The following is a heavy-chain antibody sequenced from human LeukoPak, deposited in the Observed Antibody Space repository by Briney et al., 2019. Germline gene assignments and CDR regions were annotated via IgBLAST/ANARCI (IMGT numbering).Heavy chain of an antibody. V-gene: IGHV3-23*01. Sequence: GGSLRLSCAASGLTVSSNYMSWVRQAPGKGLEWVSAISGSGGSTYYADSVKGRFTISRDNSKNTLYLQMNSLRAEDTAVYYCARDRNWGRRPDAFDIWGQGTMVTVSS. D-gene: IGHD7-27*01. CDR3: ARDRNWGRRPDAFDI. CDR1: GLTVSSNY. CDR2: ISGSGGST. J-gene: IGHJ3*02.